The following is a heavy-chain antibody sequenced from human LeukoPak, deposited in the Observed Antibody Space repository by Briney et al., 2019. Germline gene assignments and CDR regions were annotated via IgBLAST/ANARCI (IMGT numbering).Heavy chain of an antibody. D-gene: IGHD2-21*02. V-gene: IGHV3-30*18. CDR1: GFTFSSYS. CDR3: AKGGTSVTGYVDY. CDR2: LSYDGTNT. J-gene: IGHJ4*02. Sequence: GGSLRLSCVASGFTFSSYSMQWVRQTPGKGLEWVGILSYDGTNTYYGESVKGRFTISRDNSQNTVYLQMNSLRAEDTAVYYCAKGGTSVTGYVDYWGQGTLVTVSS.